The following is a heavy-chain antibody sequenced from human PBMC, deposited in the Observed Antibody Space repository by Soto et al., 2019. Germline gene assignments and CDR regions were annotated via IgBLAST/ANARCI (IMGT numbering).Heavy chain of an antibody. J-gene: IGHJ4*02. CDR3: ASCSSGWCLDY. D-gene: IGHD6-19*01. V-gene: IGHV3-21*01. Sequence: EVQLVESGGGLVKPGGSLRLSCAASGFTFSSYSMNWVRQAPGKGLEWVSSISSSSSYIYYADSVKGRFTISRDNAKNSLYLQINSLRAEDTAVYYCASCSSGWCLDYWGQGTLVTVSS. CDR1: GFTFSSYS. CDR2: ISSSSSYI.